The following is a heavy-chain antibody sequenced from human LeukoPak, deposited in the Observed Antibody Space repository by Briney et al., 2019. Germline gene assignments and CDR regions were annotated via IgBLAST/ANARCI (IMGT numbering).Heavy chain of an antibody. CDR3: ARRSCSGGTCYLAF. D-gene: IGHD2-15*01. CDR1: GYTFTSYW. Sequence: GESLQISCKTSGYTFTSYWIGWVRQTPGKGLEWMGIIYPGDSEISYSPSFQGRVTISADKSINTAYLQWSSLEAADTAMYYCARRSCSGGTCYLAFWGQGTLVTVSS. CDR2: IYPGDSEI. J-gene: IGHJ4*02. V-gene: IGHV5-51*01.